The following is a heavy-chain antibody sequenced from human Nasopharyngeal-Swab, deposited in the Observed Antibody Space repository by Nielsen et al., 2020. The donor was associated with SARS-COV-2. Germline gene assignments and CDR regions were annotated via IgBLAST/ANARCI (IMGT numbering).Heavy chain of an antibody. D-gene: IGHD6-13*01. V-gene: IGHV4-39*01. J-gene: IGHJ4*02. CDR1: GGSISSSTYY. Sequence: SETLSLTCTVPGGSISSSTYYWAWIRQPPGKGLEWIGSIYYGGSTYYNPSLKSRVTISVDTSKNQFSLKLSSVTAADTAVYYCATLSSSWYEYYFDYWGQGTLVTVSS. CDR2: IYYGGST. CDR3: ATLSSSWYEYYFDY.